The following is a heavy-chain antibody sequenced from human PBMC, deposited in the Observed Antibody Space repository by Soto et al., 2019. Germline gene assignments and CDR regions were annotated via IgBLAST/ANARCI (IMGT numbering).Heavy chain of an antibody. J-gene: IGHJ6*02. Sequence: ASVKVSCKASGYTFTSYGISWVRQAPGQELEWMGWISAYNDKKNYAQKLQGRVTMTTDTSTSTAYMELRSLRSDDTAVYYCARLSSTYYDFWSGYYPANYGMDVWGQGTTVTVSS. CDR2: ISAYNDKK. CDR3: ARLSSTYYDFWSGYYPANYGMDV. CDR1: GYTFTSYG. D-gene: IGHD3-3*01. V-gene: IGHV1-18*01.